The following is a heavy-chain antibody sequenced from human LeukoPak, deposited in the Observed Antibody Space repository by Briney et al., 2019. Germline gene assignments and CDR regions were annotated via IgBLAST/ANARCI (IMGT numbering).Heavy chain of an antibody. Sequence: PGGSLRLSCAASGFTFSSYAMSWVRQAPGKGLEWVSGVTGSGGTTYYADSVKGRFTISRDNSKNTLYLQMNSLRAEDTAVYYCAKGPLPYYYDRSGVDYWGQGTLVTVSS. CDR3: AKGPLPYYYDRSGVDY. V-gene: IGHV3-23*01. CDR1: GFTFSSYA. CDR2: VTGSGGTT. J-gene: IGHJ4*02. D-gene: IGHD3-22*01.